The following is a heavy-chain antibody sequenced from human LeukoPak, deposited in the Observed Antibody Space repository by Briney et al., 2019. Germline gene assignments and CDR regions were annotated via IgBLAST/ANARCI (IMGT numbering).Heavy chain of an antibody. D-gene: IGHD3-10*01. V-gene: IGHV3-30*18. CDR1: GFTFSSYG. Sequence: PGGSLRLSRAASGFTFSSYGMHWVRQAPGKGLEWVAVISYDGSNKYYADSVKGRFTISRDNSKNTLYLQMNSLRAEDTAVYYCAKVSYGSGSYVYGMDVWGQGTTVTVSS. J-gene: IGHJ6*02. CDR2: ISYDGSNK. CDR3: AKVSYGSGSYVYGMDV.